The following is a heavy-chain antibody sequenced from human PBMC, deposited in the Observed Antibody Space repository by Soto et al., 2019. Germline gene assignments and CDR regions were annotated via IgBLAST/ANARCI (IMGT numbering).Heavy chain of an antibody. CDR3: ARDPDGEADY. V-gene: IGHV3-7*03. CDR2: IKQDGSEK. Sequence: ETLRLSCAASGFTFSSYWMNWVRQAPGKGLQWVANIKQDGSEKYYVDSVKGRFTISRDNAKNSLYLHMNSLRAEDTAIYYCARDPDGEADYWGQGTLVTVSS. J-gene: IGHJ4*02. D-gene: IGHD2-21*01. CDR1: GFTFSSYW.